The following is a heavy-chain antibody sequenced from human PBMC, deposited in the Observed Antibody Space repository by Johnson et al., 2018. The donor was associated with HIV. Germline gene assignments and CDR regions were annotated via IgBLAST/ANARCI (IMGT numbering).Heavy chain of an antibody. J-gene: IGHJ3*02. CDR3: ARARRAAAQRDALDN. Sequence: HVQLVESGGGVVQPGRSLRLSCAASGFTLSNYAMHWVRQAPGKGLEWVAVISYDGTSKYQADSVKGRFTISRDNSKNTLFMQMNSLRGEDTAVYYCARARRAAAQRDALDNWGQGTMVTVSS. CDR2: ISYDGTSK. V-gene: IGHV3-30*04. D-gene: IGHD6-13*01. CDR1: GFTLSNYA.